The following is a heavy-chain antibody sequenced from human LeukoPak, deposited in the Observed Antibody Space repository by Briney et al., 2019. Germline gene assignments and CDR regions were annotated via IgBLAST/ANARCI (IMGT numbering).Heavy chain of an antibody. D-gene: IGHD4-11*01. Sequence: PGGSLRLSCAASGFTFSNAWMSWVRQAPGKGLEWVGRIKRKTDGATTDYGAPVKGRFTISRDDSKNTLYLQMNSLKTEDTAVYYCTTVSYSNYGFDDWGQGTLVTVSS. J-gene: IGHJ4*02. CDR3: TTVSYSNYGFDD. CDR2: IKRKTDGATT. V-gene: IGHV3-15*01. CDR1: GFTFSNAW.